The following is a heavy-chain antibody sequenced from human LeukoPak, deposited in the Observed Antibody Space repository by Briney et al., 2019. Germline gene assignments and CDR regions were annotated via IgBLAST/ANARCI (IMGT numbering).Heavy chain of an antibody. CDR2: IRSRSSYI. Sequence: PGGSLRLSCAASGFTFSYYTMNWVRQAPGKGLEWVSSIRSRSSYISYADSVKGRFTISRDNAKNSLHLQMDSLRAEDTAVYYCARDGHFDYWGQGTLVTVSS. V-gene: IGHV3-21*01. CDR3: ARDGHFDY. CDR1: GFTFSYYT. J-gene: IGHJ4*02.